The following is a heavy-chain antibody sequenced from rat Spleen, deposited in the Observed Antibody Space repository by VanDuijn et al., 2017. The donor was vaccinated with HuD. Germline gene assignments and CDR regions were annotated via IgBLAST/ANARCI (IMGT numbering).Heavy chain of an antibody. J-gene: IGHJ2*01. CDR1: GFTFKNYW. D-gene: IGHD2-1*01. CDR3: TRNTYYFDY. V-gene: IGHV2-41*01. CDR2: IWNTGGT. Sequence: VQLVESGGGLVQPGRSLKLSCVASGFTFKNYWMTWIRQAPGKGLEWMGVIWNTGGTQYNSPLKSRLSISKDTSRSQVFLKMNSLQTEDTATYYCTRNTYYFDYWGQGVLVTVSS.